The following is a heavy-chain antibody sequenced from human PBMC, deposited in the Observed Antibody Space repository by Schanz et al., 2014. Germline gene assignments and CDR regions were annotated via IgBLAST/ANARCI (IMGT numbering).Heavy chain of an antibody. D-gene: IGHD2-2*01. CDR1: GYSISSGYY. J-gene: IGHJ4*02. V-gene: IGHV4-38-2*02. Sequence: QVQLQESGPGLVRPSETLSLTCTVSGYSISSGYYWDWIRQPPGKGLEWIGVIYHSGNTYYNPSLKSRVTISVDTSKKQFSLNLSSVTAADTAVYYCARGRVVPAAPEFDYWGQGILVTVSS. CDR3: ARGRVVPAAPEFDY. CDR2: IYHSGNT.